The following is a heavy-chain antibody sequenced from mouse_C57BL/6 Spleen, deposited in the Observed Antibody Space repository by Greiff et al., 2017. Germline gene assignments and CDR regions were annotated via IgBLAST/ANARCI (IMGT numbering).Heavy chain of an antibody. D-gene: IGHD4-1*01. J-gene: IGHJ4*01. CDR2: LWSGGST. V-gene: IGHV2-2*01. CDR1: GFSLTSYG. Sequence: VQLQQSGPGLVQPSQSLSITCTVSGFSLTSYGVHWVRQSPGKGLEWLGVLWSGGSTNYNAAFLSRLSISKDNAKSQVFFKMNSLQADDTAIYYCARKGANWVYAMDYWGQGTSVTVSS. CDR3: ARKGANWVYAMDY.